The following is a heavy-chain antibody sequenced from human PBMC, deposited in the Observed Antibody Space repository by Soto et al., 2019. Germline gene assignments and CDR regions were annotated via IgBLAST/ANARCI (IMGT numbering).Heavy chain of an antibody. Sequence: GALRLSCPPSGVTFSPCPMHSVPQAPSKGQEGVSDNLYKGKYEYYADSVKGRFTISSDNSKSTLSLQMNSLTPEDTAVYYCATTPGVAAYWGHGTPVTVS. CDR1: GVTFSPCP. V-gene: IGHV3-30*04. D-gene: IGHD6-25*01. J-gene: IGHJ4*01. CDR3: ATTPGVAAY. CDR2: NLYKGKYE.